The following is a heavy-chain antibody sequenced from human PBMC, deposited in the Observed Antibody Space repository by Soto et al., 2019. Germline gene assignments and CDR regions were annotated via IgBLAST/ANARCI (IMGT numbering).Heavy chain of an antibody. CDR1: GGSLSSYT. D-gene: IGHD6-19*01. Sequence: SVKVSCEACGGSLSSYTICWVRQATEQGLEWMGRIIPILGIANYAQKFQGRVTITADKSTSTAYMELSSLRSEDTAVYYCARVKGIAVAGTTDYYMDFWGKGTTVTVSS. CDR3: ARVKGIAVAGTTDYYMDF. V-gene: IGHV1-69*02. CDR2: IIPILGIA. J-gene: IGHJ6*03.